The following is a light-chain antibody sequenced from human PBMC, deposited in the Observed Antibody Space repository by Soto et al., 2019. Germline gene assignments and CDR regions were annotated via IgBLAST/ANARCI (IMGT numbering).Light chain of an antibody. CDR1: SSDVGGYNY. J-gene: IGLJ1*01. CDR3: SSYTSFSTYV. CDR2: EVS. V-gene: IGLV2-14*01. Sequence: QSVLTQPRSVSGSPGQSVTISCTGSSSDVGGYNYVSWYQQHPGKAPKLMIYEVSNRPSGVSNRFSGSKSDNTASLTISGLQAEDEADYYCSSYTSFSTYVFGTGTKVTVL.